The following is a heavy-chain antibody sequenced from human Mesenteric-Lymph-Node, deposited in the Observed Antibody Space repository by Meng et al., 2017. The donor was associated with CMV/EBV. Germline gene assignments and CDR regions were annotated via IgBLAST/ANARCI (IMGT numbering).Heavy chain of an antibody. Sequence: GESLKISCAASGFTFSSYGMHWVRQAPGKGLEWVAVIWYDGSNKYYADSVKGRFTISRDNSKNTLYLQMNSLRAEDTAVYYCAILPSLYYYYGRDVWGQGTTVTVSS. V-gene: IGHV3-33*01. CDR2: IWYDGSNK. CDR3: AILPSLYYYYGRDV. J-gene: IGHJ6*02. CDR1: GFTFSSYG.